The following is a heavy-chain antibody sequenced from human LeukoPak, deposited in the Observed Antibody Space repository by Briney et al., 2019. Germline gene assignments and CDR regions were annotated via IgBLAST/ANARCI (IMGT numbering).Heavy chain of an antibody. CDR1: GGSISSGGYY. CDR2: IYYSGST. Sequence: PSETLSLTCTVSGGSISSGGYYWSWIRQHPGKGLEGIGYIYYSGSTYYNPSLKSRVTISVDTSKNQFSLKLSSVTAADTAVYYCAKSGGARRWLQHFDYWGQGTLVTVSS. D-gene: IGHD5-24*01. J-gene: IGHJ4*02. V-gene: IGHV4-31*03. CDR3: AKSGGARRWLQHFDY.